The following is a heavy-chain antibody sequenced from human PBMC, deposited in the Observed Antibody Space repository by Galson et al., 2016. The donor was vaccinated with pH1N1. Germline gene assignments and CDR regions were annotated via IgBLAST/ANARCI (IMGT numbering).Heavy chain of an antibody. J-gene: IGHJ4*02. Sequence: QSGAEVKKPGESLEISCEGFGYSLTNYWIVWVRQMPGKGLEWMGIIYLGDSHTTYSPSFQGQVTISADKSISTAYLERSSLTPEDTAVYFCARVVGISSAPNDYWGQGVPVIVSS. V-gene: IGHV5-51*01. CDR1: GYSLTNYW. CDR3: ARVVGISSAPNDY. CDR2: IYLGDSHT. D-gene: IGHD6-13*01.